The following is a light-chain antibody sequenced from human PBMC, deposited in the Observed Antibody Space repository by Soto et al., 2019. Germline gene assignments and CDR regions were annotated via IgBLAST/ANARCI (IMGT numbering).Light chain of an antibody. Sequence: QITLSVSPGERATLSCRASQSVSSNLAWYQQKPGQAPRLLIYGASSRATGIPDRFSASGSGTDFSLTISSLEPEDFAVYYCQQYGTPPWTFGQVAKVAIK. J-gene: IGKJ1*01. CDR1: QSVSSN. CDR3: QQYGTPPWT. CDR2: GAS. V-gene: IGKV3-20*01.